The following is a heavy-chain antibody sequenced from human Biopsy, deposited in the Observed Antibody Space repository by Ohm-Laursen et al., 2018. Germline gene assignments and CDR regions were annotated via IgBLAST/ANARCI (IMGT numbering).Heavy chain of an antibody. J-gene: IGHJ4*02. V-gene: IGHV1-2*02. CDR2: INCKTGAT. Sequence: GSSVKVSCKASSYTFTDYNIHRMRQAPGQGLEWLGYINCKTGATNYAQKFQGTVTMTRDTSISTAYLALGSLRSADTAIYYCARDPLNGHKHFDYWGQGSLVTVSS. D-gene: IGHD2-8*01. CDR1: SYTFTDYN. CDR3: ARDPLNGHKHFDY.